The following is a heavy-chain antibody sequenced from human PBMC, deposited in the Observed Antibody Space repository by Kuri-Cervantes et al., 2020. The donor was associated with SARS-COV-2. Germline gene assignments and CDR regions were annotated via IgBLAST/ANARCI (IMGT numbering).Heavy chain of an antibody. CDR3: ARETPRRGSGLSFNWFDP. J-gene: IGHJ5*02. CDR1: GGSISIGSYY. Sequence: SETLSLTCTVSGGSISIGSYYWSWIRQPAGKGLEWIGRIYTSGSTNYNPSLKSRVTISVDTSKNQFSLKLSSVTAADTAVYYCARETPRRGSGLSFNWFDPWGQGTLVTVSS. CDR2: IYTSGST. D-gene: IGHD6-19*01. V-gene: IGHV4-61*02.